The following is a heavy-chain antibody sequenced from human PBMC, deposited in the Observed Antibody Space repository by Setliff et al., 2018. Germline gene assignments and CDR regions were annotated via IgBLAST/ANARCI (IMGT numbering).Heavy chain of an antibody. CDR1: GFTFDDYG. D-gene: IGHD3-10*01. CDR2: LSWRGTYI. J-gene: IGHJ4*02. CDR3: GPGGKGLLEN. V-gene: IGHV3-21*01. Sequence: KSGGSLRLSCLASGFTFDDYGMSWVRQAPGKGLEWVSGLSWRGTYIFYADSVRGRFTVSRDNAKNSLYLQMNSLRAEDTAIYYCGPGGKGLLENWGQGTLVTVSS.